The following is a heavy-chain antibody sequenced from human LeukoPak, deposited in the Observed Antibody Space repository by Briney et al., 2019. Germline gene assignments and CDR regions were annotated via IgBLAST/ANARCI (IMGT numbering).Heavy chain of an antibody. CDR2: IIPIFGTA. Sequence: GASVKVSCKASGGTFSSYAISWVRQAPGQGLEWMGRIIPIFGTANYAQKFQGRVTITTDESTSTAYMELSSLRSEDTAVYYCARVQYSSSYYFDYWGQGTLVTVSS. V-gene: IGHV1-69*05. CDR1: GGTFSSYA. D-gene: IGHD6-6*01. J-gene: IGHJ4*02. CDR3: ARVQYSSSYYFDY.